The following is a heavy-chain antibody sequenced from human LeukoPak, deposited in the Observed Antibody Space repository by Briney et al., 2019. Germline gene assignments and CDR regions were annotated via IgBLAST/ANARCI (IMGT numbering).Heavy chain of an antibody. D-gene: IGHD2-8*01. CDR2: ISGSGGST. CDR1: GFTFSSYG. J-gene: IGHJ6*02. CDR3: AKDGKRRYCTNGVCRTSFYFYGMDV. Sequence: GGSLRLSWAASGFTFSSYGMRWGGQAPGEGGEGVSGISGSGGSTDYEESVKGRFTISRDKSKSTMYLKMNSLRAEDTPTYYCAKDGKRRYCTNGVCRTSFYFYGMDVWGHGTTVTVSS. V-gene: IGHV3-23*02.